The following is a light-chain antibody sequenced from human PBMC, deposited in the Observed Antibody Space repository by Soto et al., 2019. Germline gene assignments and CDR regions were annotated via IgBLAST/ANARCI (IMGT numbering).Light chain of an antibody. Sequence: DIQMTQSPSTLSASVGDRVTITCRASQSISSWLAWYQQKPGKAPKLLIYDASSLESGVPSRFSGSGSGTEFTLTISSLKPDDFATYYCQQYNSYWTFGKGSKV. V-gene: IGKV1-5*01. CDR1: QSISSW. J-gene: IGKJ1*01. CDR2: DAS. CDR3: QQYNSYWT.